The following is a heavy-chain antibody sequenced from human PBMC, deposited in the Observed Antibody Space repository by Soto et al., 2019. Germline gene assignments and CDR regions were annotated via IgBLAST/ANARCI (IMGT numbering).Heavy chain of an antibody. Sequence: QVQLQESGPGLVKPSETLSLSCTVSGGSINTYYWNWIRQPAGKGLEWIGRIYSSGATNYNPALNSRDDMSTATSATHFSLRLGSVTAAYSAVYYCARDLKVVNDCEFWGVGIVVTVSS. J-gene: IGHJ4*02. V-gene: IGHV4-4*07. CDR1: GGSINTYY. CDR3: ARDLKVVNDCEF. CDR2: IYSSGAT. D-gene: IGHD2-8*02.